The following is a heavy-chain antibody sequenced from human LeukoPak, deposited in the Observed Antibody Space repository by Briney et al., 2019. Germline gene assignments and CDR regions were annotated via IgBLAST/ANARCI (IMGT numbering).Heavy chain of an antibody. D-gene: IGHD2-2*01. Sequence: SETLSLTCTVSGGSISSGSYYWSWIRQPAGKGLEWIGRIYTSGSTNYNPSLKSRVTISVDTSKNQFSLKLSSVTAADTAVYYCAREGIVYCSSTSCYGWFDPWGQGTLVTVSS. CDR3: AREGIVYCSSTSCYGWFDP. CDR2: IYTSGST. J-gene: IGHJ5*02. CDR1: GGSISSGSYY. V-gene: IGHV4-61*02.